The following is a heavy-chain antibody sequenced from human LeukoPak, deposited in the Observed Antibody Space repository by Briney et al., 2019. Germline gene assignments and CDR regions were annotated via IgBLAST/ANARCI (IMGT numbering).Heavy chain of an antibody. CDR3: ARVGWEALLWYYYYMDV. Sequence: PSETLSLTCAVYGGSFSGYYWSWIRQPPGQGLGWIGEINHSGSTNYNPSLKSRVTISVDTSKNPFSLKLSSVTAADTAVYYCARVGWEALLWYYYYMDVWGKGTTVTVSS. CDR1: GGSFSGYY. V-gene: IGHV4-34*01. J-gene: IGHJ6*03. CDR2: INHSGST. D-gene: IGHD6-19*01.